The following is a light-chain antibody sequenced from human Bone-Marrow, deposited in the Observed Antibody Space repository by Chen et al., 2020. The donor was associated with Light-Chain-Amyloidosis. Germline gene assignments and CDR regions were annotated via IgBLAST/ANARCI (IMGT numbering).Light chain of an antibody. CDR2: GNS. CDR3: QSYDSSLSGSRV. V-gene: IGLV1-40*01. Sequence: QSVLTPPPSVSGAPGQRVTISCTWSSSNIGAGYDVHWYQQLPGTAPKLLIYGNSNRPSGVPDRFSGSKSGTSASLAITGLQAEDEADYYCQSYDSSLSGSRVFGGGTKLTVL. J-gene: IGLJ2*01. CDR1: SSNIGAGYD.